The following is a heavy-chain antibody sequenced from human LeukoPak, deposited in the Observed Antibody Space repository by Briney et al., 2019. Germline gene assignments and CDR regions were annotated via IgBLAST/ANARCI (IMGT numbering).Heavy chain of an antibody. J-gene: IGHJ4*02. V-gene: IGHV3-66*01. CDR2: IYSGGST. Sequence: GGSLRLSCEASGFTVSGNYMSWVRQAPGKGLEWVSVIYSGGSTYYADSVKGRFTISRDNSKNTLYLQMNSLRAEDTAVYYCARGPRGYCSGGSCSVDDYWGQGTLVTVSS. D-gene: IGHD2-15*01. CDR1: GFTVSGNY. CDR3: ARGPRGYCSGGSCSVDDY.